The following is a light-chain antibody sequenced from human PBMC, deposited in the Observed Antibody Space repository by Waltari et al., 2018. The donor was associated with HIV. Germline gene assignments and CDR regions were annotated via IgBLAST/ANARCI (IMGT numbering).Light chain of an antibody. CDR3: QQYLDWPPWT. V-gene: IGKV3D-15*01. J-gene: IGKJ1*01. Sequence: EIVMTQSPATLSVSAGERATLSCRASQNIGGNLAWYQQRHGQPPRLLVYGASSREPGIPARFSGRGSGTEFTLTISSLESDDSAVYYCQQYLDWPPWTFGQGTKVEIK. CDR2: GAS. CDR1: QNIGGN.